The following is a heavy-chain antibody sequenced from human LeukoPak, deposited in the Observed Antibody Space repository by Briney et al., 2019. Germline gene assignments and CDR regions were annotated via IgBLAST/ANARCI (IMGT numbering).Heavy chain of an antibody. Sequence: SETLSLTCAVYGGSFSDYYWSWIRQPPGKGLEWIGEINHSGSTNYNPSLKSRVTISVDTSKNQFSLKLSSVTAADTAVYYCARGVVVPAVRYFDYWGQGTLVTVSS. CDR3: ARGVVVPAVRYFDY. D-gene: IGHD2-2*01. J-gene: IGHJ4*02. CDR2: INHSGST. CDR1: GGSFSDYY. V-gene: IGHV4-34*01.